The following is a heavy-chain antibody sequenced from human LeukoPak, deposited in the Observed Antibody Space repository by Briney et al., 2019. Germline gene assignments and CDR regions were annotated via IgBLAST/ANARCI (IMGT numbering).Heavy chain of an antibody. CDR2: ITRKAAI. Sequence: GGSLRLSCAASGFSVSDYYMNWIRLSPGKGLEWVSHITRKAAIEYGDSVRGRFTISRDSANNLVYLQMDSLRPEDTAVYYCARGTYYSGSGPGNWFDPWGHGTLVTVSS. J-gene: IGHJ5*02. CDR1: GFSVSDYY. CDR3: ARGTYYSGSGPGNWFDP. D-gene: IGHD3-10*01. V-gene: IGHV3-11*01.